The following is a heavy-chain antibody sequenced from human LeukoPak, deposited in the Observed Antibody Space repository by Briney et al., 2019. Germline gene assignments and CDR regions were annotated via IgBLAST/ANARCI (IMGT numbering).Heavy chain of an antibody. CDR2: IRSKAYGGTT. CDR3: TRVPITMVRGATPDY. J-gene: IGHJ4*02. V-gene: IGHV3-49*03. CDR1: GFTFGDYA. D-gene: IGHD3-10*01. Sequence: GGSLRLSCTASGFTFGDYAMSWFRQAPGKGLEWVGFIRSKAYGGTTEYAASVKGRFTISRDDSKSIAYLQMNSLKTEDTAVYYCTRVPITMVRGATPDYWGQGTLVTVSS.